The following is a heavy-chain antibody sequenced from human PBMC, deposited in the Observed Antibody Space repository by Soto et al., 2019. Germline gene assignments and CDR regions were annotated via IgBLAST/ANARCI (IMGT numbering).Heavy chain of an antibody. D-gene: IGHD3-9*01. CDR3: ARTFDDYGMDV. V-gene: IGHV4-38-2*01. J-gene: IGHJ6*04. CDR2: IYHAGSV. CDR1: GDSIGSGYY. Sequence: TSDTLSLTCAVSGDSIGSGYYWAWIRQSPGKGLEWIGSIYHAGSVYYNPSLNGRVALSMDTSKNHFSLKLTSVTAADTAVYYCARTFDDYGMDVWGKGTTVTVSS.